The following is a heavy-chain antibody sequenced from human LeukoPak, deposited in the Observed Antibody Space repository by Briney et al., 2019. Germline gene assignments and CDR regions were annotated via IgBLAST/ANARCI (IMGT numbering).Heavy chain of an antibody. J-gene: IGHJ4*02. CDR2: INGSGNT. V-gene: IGHV3-23*01. D-gene: IGHD3-10*01. CDR1: GFTFTDYA. CDR3: AKQNYYGSFDY. Sequence: PGGSLRRSCAASGFTFTDYAVSWVRQAPGKGLEWVSLINGSGNTYYADSVKGRFTISRDNSKHTLYLQMSSLRAEDTAIYYCAKQNYYGSFDYWGQGTLVTVSS.